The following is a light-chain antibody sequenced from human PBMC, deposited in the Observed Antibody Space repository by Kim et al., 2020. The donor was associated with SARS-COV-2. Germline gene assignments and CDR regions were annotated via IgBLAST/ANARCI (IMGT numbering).Light chain of an antibody. CDR1: VLAKKY. V-gene: IGLV3-27*01. CDR2: KDS. J-gene: IGLJ1*01. Sequence: SYELTQPSSVSVSPGQTARITCSGDVLAKKYARWFQQKPGQAPVLVIYKDSERPSGIPERFSGSSSGTTVTLTISGAQVEDEAYYYCYSAADNKGVFGTGTKVTVL. CDR3: YSAADNKGV.